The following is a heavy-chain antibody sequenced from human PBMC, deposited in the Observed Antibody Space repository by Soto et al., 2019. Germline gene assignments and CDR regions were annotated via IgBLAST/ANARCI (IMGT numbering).Heavy chain of an antibody. CDR1: GGSFSGYY. D-gene: IGHD3-10*01. CDR3: ARGFTMARGVMDSGAESDY. Sequence: SETLSLTCAVYGGSFSGYYWSWIRQPPGKGLEWIGEINHSGSTNYNPSLKSRVTISVDTSKNQFSLKLSSVTAADTAVYYCARGFTMARGVMDSGAESDYWGQGTLVTVSS. J-gene: IGHJ4*02. CDR2: INHSGST. V-gene: IGHV4-34*01.